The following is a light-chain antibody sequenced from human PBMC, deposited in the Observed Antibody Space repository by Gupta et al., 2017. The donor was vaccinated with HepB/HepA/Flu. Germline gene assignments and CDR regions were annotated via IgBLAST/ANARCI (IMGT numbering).Light chain of an antibody. CDR2: AAS. J-gene: IGKJ4*01. Sequence: IQMTHSPSSLSASVGHRVTFTCRASQNINSSLNWYQQKPGEVPKLLIYAASRVQSGVPSRFSGSRSETDFILTIRRRQPEDFASYYCQQTDSSPVTFGGGTKVEIK. CDR3: QQTDSSPVT. V-gene: IGKV1-39*01. CDR1: QNINSS.